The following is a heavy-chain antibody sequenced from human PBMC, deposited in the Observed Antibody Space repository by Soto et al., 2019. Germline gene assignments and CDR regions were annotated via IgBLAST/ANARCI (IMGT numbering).Heavy chain of an antibody. V-gene: IGHV1-2*02. J-gene: IGHJ4*02. Sequence: QVQLVHSEAEVKKPGASVKVSCKASGYTFTAYSMHWVRQAPGQGLEWVGWLNPNSGDTIYAQEFQCMVTLTRDTSIDTAYMELYSLTSDDTAVYYCAREASAVISLDYWGQGTLVTVSS. CDR3: AREASAVISLDY. CDR1: GYTFTAYS. CDR2: LNPNSGDT. D-gene: IGHD6-19*01.